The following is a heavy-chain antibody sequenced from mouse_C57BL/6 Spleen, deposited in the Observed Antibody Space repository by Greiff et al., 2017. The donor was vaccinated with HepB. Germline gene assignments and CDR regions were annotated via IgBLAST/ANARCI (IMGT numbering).Heavy chain of an antibody. CDR3: ASPITTVVANGFAY. J-gene: IGHJ3*01. Sequence: ESGPGLVKPSQSLSLTCSVTGYSITSGYYWNWIRQFPGNKLEWMGYISYDGSNNYNPSLKNRISITRDTSKNQFFLKLNSVTTEDTATYYCASPITTVVANGFAYWGQGTLVTVSA. V-gene: IGHV3-6*01. CDR1: GYSITSGYY. D-gene: IGHD1-1*01. CDR2: ISYDGSN.